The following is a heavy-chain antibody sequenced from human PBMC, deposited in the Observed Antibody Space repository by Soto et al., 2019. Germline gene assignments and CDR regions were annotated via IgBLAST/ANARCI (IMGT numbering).Heavy chain of an antibody. Sequence: GESLKISCKGSGSSFTSYWIGWVRQMPGKGLEWMGIIYPGDSDTSYSPSFQGQVTIPADKSISTAYLQWSSLKASDTAMYYYARLYSSVGELRSDAFDIWGQGTMVTVSS. CDR2: IYPGDSDT. J-gene: IGHJ3*02. D-gene: IGHD1-26*01. CDR3: ARLYSSVGELRSDAFDI. CDR1: GSSFTSYW. V-gene: IGHV5-51*01.